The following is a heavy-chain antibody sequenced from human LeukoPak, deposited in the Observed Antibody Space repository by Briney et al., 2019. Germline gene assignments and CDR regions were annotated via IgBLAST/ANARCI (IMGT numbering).Heavy chain of an antibody. CDR3: ARDGPARDYVWGSYRHKPFDY. CDR2: INHSGST. J-gene: IGHJ4*02. Sequence: SETLSLTCAVYGGSFSGYYWSWIRQPPGKGLEWIGEINHSGSTNYNPSLKSRVTISVDTSKDQFSLKLSSVTAADTAVYYCARDGPARDYVWGSYRHKPFDYWGQGTLVTVSS. V-gene: IGHV4-34*01. CDR1: GGSFSGYY. D-gene: IGHD3-16*02.